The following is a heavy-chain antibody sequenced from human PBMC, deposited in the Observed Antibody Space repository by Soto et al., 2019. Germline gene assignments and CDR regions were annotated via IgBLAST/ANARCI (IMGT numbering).Heavy chain of an antibody. CDR2: IDGSGTTK. D-gene: IGHD3-10*01. CDR1: GFTFNXFE. CDR3: ARGFGRFNY. Sequence: EVQLLESGXXXXQSGGSLRLSCGVSGFTFNXFEMNWVRQAPGKGLEWLAYIDGSGTTKKYADSVRGRFTISRDNPNNSLFLQMSSLSAADTAIYYCARGFGRFNYWGQGTLVSVSS. V-gene: IGHV3-48*03. J-gene: IGHJ4*02.